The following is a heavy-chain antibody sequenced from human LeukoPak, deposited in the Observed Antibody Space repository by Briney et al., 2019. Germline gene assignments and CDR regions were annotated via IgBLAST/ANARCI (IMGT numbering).Heavy chain of an antibody. CDR2: IYHSGST. J-gene: IGHJ4*02. Sequence: SETLSLTCAVYGGSFSGYYWSWIRQPPGKGLEWIGSIYHSGSTYYNPSLKSRVTISVDTSKNQCSLKLSSVTAADTAVYYCARHGDYYDFDYWGQGTLVPVSS. CDR1: GGSFSGYY. CDR3: ARHGDYYDFDY. V-gene: IGHV4-34*01. D-gene: IGHD3-22*01.